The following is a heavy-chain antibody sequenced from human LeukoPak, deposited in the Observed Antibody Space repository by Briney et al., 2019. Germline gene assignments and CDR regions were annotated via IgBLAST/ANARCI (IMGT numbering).Heavy chain of an antibody. D-gene: IGHD5-24*01. V-gene: IGHV3-48*01. J-gene: IGHJ4*02. Sequence: QPGGSLRLSCAASGFTFSSYSMNWVRQAPGKGLEWVSYISGSTSTIYYADSVKGRFTISRDNAKNTLSLQMNSLRAADTAVYYCAKGGLREGYSYAYWGQGTLITVSS. CDR2: ISGSTSTI. CDR3: AKGGLREGYSYAY. CDR1: GFTFSSYS.